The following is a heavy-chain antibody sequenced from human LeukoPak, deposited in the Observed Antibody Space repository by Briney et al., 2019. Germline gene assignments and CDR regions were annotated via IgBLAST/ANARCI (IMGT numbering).Heavy chain of an antibody. J-gene: IGHJ4*02. CDR2: ISWHDDK. CDR1: GFSAGSSAVG. Sequence: GPTLLHPSPTLTLTFAVSGFSAGSSAVGVGWIRQPPGKALEWVALISWHDDKFYSPSLKNRLTITKDPSKYQVVLTMTNMDPVDTATYYCTHSYNSGWIPFDYWGQGTLVTVSS. D-gene: IGHD6-19*01. V-gene: IGHV2-5*01. CDR3: THSYNSGWIPFDY.